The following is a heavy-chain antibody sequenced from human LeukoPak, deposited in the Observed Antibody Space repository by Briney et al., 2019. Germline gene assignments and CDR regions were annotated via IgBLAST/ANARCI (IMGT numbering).Heavy chain of an antibody. D-gene: IGHD1-7*01. CDR1: GGSFSHYY. J-gene: IGHJ6*03. CDR2: INDSGTI. Sequence: SETLSLTRAVYGGSFSHYYWSWIRQSPGMGLEWIGEINDSGTINYNPSLMSRVTISLDKSKNQFSLRLSSATAADTAVHYCARRWNYGRNYYIDVWGKGATVSVSS. V-gene: IGHV4-34*01. CDR3: ARRWNYGRNYYIDV.